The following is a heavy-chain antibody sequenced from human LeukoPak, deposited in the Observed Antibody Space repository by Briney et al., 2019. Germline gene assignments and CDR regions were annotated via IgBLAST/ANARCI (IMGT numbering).Heavy chain of an antibody. J-gene: IGHJ4*02. CDR1: GGSISSSSYY. V-gene: IGHV4-39*01. Sequence: SETLSLTCTVSGGSISSSSYYRGWIRQPPGKGLEWIGSIYYSGSTYYNPSLKSRVTISVDTSKNQFSLKLSSVTAADTAVYYCARVRRCFDYWGQGTLVTVSS. CDR2: IYYSGST. D-gene: IGHD3-10*01. CDR3: ARVRRCFDY.